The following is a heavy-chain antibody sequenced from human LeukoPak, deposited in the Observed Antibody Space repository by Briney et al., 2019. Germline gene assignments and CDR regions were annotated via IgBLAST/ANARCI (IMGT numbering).Heavy chain of an antibody. Sequence: SETLSLTCTVSGDSISNYYWSWIRQPPGKGLEWIGYIYYRGSTNYNPSLKSRVTISVDTSKNQFSLKLSSVTAADTAVYYCARPGNCSGGTCYWYFDLWGRGTLVTVSS. CDR1: GDSISNYY. D-gene: IGHD2-15*01. CDR3: ARPGNCSGGTCYWYFDL. V-gene: IGHV4-59*08. J-gene: IGHJ2*01. CDR2: IYYRGST.